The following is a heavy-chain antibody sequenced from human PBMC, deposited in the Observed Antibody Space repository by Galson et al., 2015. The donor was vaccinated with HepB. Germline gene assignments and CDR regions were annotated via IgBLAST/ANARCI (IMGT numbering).Heavy chain of an antibody. CDR1: GYTFTSYY. J-gene: IGHJ5*02. Sequence: SCKASGYTFTSYYMHWVRQAPGQGLEWMGIINPSGGSTSYAQKFQGRVTMTRDTSTSTVYMELSSLRSEDTAVYYCARTSLGTHGWFDPWGQGTLVTVSS. D-gene: IGHD5/OR15-5a*01. CDR2: INPSGGST. V-gene: IGHV1-46*03. CDR3: ARTSLGTHGWFDP.